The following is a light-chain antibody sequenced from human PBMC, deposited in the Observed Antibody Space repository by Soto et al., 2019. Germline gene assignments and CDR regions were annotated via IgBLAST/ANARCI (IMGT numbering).Light chain of an antibody. J-gene: IGKJ4*01. CDR2: LGS. V-gene: IGKV2-28*01. Sequence: DIVITQSPLSLPVSNGESARISCTSTHILLHSNGYNYLDWYLQKPGQSPQLLIYLGSNRASGVPDRFSGSGSGTDFTLKISRVEAEDVGVYYCMQALQTRLTFGGGTKVDIK. CDR3: MQALQTRLT. CDR1: HILLHSNGYNY.